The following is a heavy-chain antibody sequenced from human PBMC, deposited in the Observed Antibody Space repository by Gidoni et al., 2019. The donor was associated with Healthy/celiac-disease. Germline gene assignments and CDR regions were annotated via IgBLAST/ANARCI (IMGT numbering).Heavy chain of an antibody. V-gene: IGHV3-66*02. CDR1: GFTVSSNY. CDR2: IYSGGST. CDR3: ARVPPYGDYVGYYYYGMDV. J-gene: IGHJ6*02. D-gene: IGHD4-17*01. Sequence: EVQLVESGGGLVQPGGSLRLSCAASGFTVSSNYMSWVRQAPGKGLEWVSVIYSGGSTYYADSVKGRFTISRDNSKNTLYLQMNSLRAEDTAVYYCARVPPYGDYVGYYYYGMDVWGQGTTVTVSS.